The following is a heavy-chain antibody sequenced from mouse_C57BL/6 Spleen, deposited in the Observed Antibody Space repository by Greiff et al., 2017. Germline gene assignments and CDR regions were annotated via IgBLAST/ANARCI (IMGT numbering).Heavy chain of an antibody. Sequence: VHLVESGAELVRPGASVTLSCKASGYTFTDYEMHWVKQTPVHGLEWIGAIDPETGGTAYNQKFKGKAILTADKSSSTAYMELRSLTSEDSAVYYCTRDYYGSTWFAYWGQGTLVTVSA. CDR1: GYTFTDYE. D-gene: IGHD1-1*01. J-gene: IGHJ3*01. CDR2: IDPETGGT. V-gene: IGHV1-15*01. CDR3: TRDYYGSTWFAY.